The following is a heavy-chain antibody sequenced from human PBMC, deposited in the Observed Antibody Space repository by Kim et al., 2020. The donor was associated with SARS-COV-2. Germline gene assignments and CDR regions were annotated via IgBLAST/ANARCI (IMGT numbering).Heavy chain of an antibody. Sequence: SETLSLTCAVYDGSFSGYFWTWIRQTPGKGLEWIGEIIHNGRTNYNPTLQSRVTISVDKYKNQFSLKLISVTAADTAVYYCARRGREGSGDSVFWFDPWGQGTLVTVSS. CDR2: IIHNGRT. V-gene: IGHV4-34*12. J-gene: IGHJ5*02. CDR3: ARRGREGSGDSVFWFDP. D-gene: IGHD2-15*01. CDR1: DGSFSGYF.